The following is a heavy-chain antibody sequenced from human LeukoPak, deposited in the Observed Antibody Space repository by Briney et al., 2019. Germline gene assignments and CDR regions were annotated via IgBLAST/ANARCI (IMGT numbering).Heavy chain of an antibody. D-gene: IGHD3-22*01. Sequence: SETLSLTCAVSGGSFSGYYWSWIRQPPGKGLEWIGEINHSGSTNYNPSLKSRVTISVDTSKNQFSLKLSSVTAADTAVYYCARAVGYYYVSSGYHYRPPYDYWGLGTLVTVSS. V-gene: IGHV4-34*01. CDR1: GGSFSGYY. CDR2: INHSGST. CDR3: ARAVGYYYVSSGYHYRPPYDY. J-gene: IGHJ4*02.